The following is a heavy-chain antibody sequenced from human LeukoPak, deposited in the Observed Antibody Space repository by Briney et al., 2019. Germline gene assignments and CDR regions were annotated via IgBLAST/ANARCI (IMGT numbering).Heavy chain of an antibody. J-gene: IGHJ4*02. Sequence: GGSLRLSCAASGFAFSSSWMLWVRQAPGKGLVWVSRINSDGTYTNYADSVKGRFTISRDNPKNSLYLQMNNLRADDTAVYYCTRDTDGSLDYWGQGILVTVAS. CDR2: INSDGTYT. CDR1: GFAFSSSW. V-gene: IGHV3-74*01. D-gene: IGHD1-26*01. CDR3: TRDTDGSLDY.